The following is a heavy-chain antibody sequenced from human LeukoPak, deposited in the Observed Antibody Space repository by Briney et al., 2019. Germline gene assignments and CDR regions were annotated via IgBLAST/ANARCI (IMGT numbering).Heavy chain of an antibody. V-gene: IGHV4-34*01. CDR1: GGSFSGYY. J-gene: IGHJ5*02. CDR3: ARRVGSSSWYQYNWFDP. D-gene: IGHD6-13*01. CDR2: INHSGST. Sequence: PSETLSLTCAVYGGSFSGYYWSWIRQPPGKGLEWIGEINHSGSTNYNPSLKSRVTISVDTSKNQFSLKLSSVTAADTAVYYCARRVGSSSWYQYNWFDPWGQGTLVTVSS.